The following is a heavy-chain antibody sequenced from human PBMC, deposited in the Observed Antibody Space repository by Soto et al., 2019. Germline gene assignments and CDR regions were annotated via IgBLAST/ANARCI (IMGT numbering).Heavy chain of an antibody. CDR3: SRDRYCSSTSCYLGYFDY. V-gene: IGHV3-33*01. CDR1: GFTFSSYG. J-gene: IGHJ4*02. CDR2: IWYDGSNK. Sequence: GGSLRLSCAASGFTFSSYGMHWVRQAPGKGLEWVAVIWYDGSNKYYADSVKGRFTISRDNSKNTLYLQMNSLRADDTAVYYCSRDRYCSSTSCYLGYFDYWGQGTLVTVSS. D-gene: IGHD2-2*01.